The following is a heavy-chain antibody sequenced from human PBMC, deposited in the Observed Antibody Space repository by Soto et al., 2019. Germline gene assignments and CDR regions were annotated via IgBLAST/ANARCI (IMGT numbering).Heavy chain of an antibody. D-gene: IGHD5-12*01. Sequence: EVQLVESGGGLVQPGGSLRLSCAASGFTFSSYSMNWVRQAPGKGLEWVSYISSSSSTIYYADSVKGRFTISRDNXXXXXXXXXXXXXXXXXXXXXXXXXXXXXVAPWGXGTLVTVSS. CDR2: ISSSSSTI. V-gene: IGHV3-48*01. J-gene: IGHJ5*02. CDR1: GFTFSSYS. CDR3: XXXXXXXVAP.